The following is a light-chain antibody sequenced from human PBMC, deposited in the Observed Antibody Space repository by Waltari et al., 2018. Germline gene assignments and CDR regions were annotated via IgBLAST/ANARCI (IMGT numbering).Light chain of an antibody. CDR1: SNDLHLYNY. J-gene: IGLJ1*01. Sequence: QSALTQPRSVSGSPGQSVTISCSGTSNDLHLYNYVSWYQQHPGKAPKLLIYDVNRRPAGGPDRFSGAKSGNAASLTISGRQAEDEADYYCSSNKGSSNYVFGSGTKVTVL. V-gene: IGLV2-11*01. CDR3: SSNKGSSNYV. CDR2: DVN.